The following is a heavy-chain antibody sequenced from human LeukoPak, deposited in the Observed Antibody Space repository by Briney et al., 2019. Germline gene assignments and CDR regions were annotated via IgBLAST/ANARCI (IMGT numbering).Heavy chain of an antibody. D-gene: IGHD3-16*01. CDR3: ARWGSPTVDAFDA. Sequence: GGSLRLSCAASGFTFSDYYMTWVRQAPGKGLECLSYISSSGGATFYIDSVKGRFTISRDNTKSSLYLQMNGLSAEDTAVYYCARWGSPTVDAFDAWGQGTVVTVSS. V-gene: IGHV3-11*01. CDR1: GFTFSDYY. CDR2: ISSSGGAT. J-gene: IGHJ3*01.